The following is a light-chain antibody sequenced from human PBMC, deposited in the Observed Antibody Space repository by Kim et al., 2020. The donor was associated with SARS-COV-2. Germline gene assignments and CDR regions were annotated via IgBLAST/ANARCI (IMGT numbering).Light chain of an antibody. CDR1: KLGDKY. V-gene: IGLV3-1*01. CDR2: QDS. J-gene: IGLJ1*01. CDR3: QAWDSSTNYV. Sequence: SSELTQPPSVSVSPGQTASITCSGDKLGDKYACWYQQKPGQSPVLVIYQDSKRPSGIPERFSGSNSGNTATLTISGTQAMDEADYYCQAWDSSTNYVFGT.